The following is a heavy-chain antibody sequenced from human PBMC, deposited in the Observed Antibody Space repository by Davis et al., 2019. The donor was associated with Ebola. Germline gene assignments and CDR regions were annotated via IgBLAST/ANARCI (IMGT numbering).Heavy chain of an antibody. CDR2: INPNDGRT. CDR3: TTPGGQDSGYDVFEI. J-gene: IGHJ3*02. D-gene: IGHD5-12*01. Sequence: ASVKVSCKAFGYTFTNYYMHWVRQAPGQGLEWMGMINPNDGRTIYAQKFQGRVTVTRDTSTTTVYMDLSSLRSEDTALYYCTTPGGQDSGYDVFEIWDQGTMVTVSS. CDR1: GYTFTNYY. V-gene: IGHV1-46*03.